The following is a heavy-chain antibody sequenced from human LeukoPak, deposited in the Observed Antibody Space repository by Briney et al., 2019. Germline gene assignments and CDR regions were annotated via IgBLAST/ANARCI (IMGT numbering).Heavy chain of an antibody. V-gene: IGHV3-30*18. CDR2: ISYDGSSK. J-gene: IGHJ4*02. Sequence: GGSLRLSCAASGFTFSSYAMHWVRQAPDKGLEWVAVISYDGSSKYFAKSVKGRFTISGDNSKNTLYLQMNSLRTEDTAVYYCAKDSVTTLDYWGQGTLVTVSS. D-gene: IGHD4-17*01. CDR3: AKDSVTTLDY. CDR1: GFTFSSYA.